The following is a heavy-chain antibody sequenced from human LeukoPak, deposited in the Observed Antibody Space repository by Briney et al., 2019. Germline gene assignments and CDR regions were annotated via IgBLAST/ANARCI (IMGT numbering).Heavy chain of an antibody. CDR2: IYYSGST. CDR3: ARSRYGGYYYYYGMDV. V-gene: IGHV4-59*01. CDR1: DDSIKNYF. Sequence: MSSETLSLTCTVSDDSIKNYFWTWIRQSPGKGLEWIGYIYYSGSTNYNPSLKSRVTISVDTSKNQFSLKLSSVTAADTAVYYCARSRYGGYYYYYGMDVWGQGTTVTVSS. J-gene: IGHJ6*02. D-gene: IGHD3-10*01.